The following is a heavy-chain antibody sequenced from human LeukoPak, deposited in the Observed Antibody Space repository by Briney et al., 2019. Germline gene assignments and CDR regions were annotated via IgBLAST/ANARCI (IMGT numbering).Heavy chain of an antibody. CDR3: ARGSCSSTSCYIFY. CDR1: GFTFSSYS. CDR2: ISSSSSYI. D-gene: IGHD2-2*02. Sequence: GGSLRLSCAASGFTFSSYSMNWVRQAPGKGLEWVSSISSSSSYIYYADSVKGRFTISRDNAKNPLYLQMNSLRAEDTAVYYCARGSCSSTSCYIFYWGQGTLVTVSS. V-gene: IGHV3-21*01. J-gene: IGHJ4*02.